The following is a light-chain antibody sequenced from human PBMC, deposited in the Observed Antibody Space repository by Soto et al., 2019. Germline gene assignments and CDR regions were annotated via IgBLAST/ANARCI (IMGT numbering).Light chain of an antibody. CDR1: QSVNNN. Sequence: EIIWTQSPASLSVSPGERATLSCSASQSVNNNLAWYQQKPGQAPRLLIYGASTSATGIPGRFRGSGSGTEFTLTITSLQSEDFAVYVCQQYNNLPPDTFEQGTKLEIK. V-gene: IGKV3-15*01. J-gene: IGKJ2*01. CDR3: QQYNNLPPDT. CDR2: GAS.